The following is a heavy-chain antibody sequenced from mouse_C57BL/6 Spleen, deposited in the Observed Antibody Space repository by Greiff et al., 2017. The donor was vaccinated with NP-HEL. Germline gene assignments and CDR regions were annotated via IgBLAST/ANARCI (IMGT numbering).Heavy chain of an antibody. CDR2: IYPRSGNT. J-gene: IGHJ1*03. V-gene: IGHV1-81*01. D-gene: IGHD2-3*01. Sequence: QVQLQQSGAELARPGASVKLSCKASGYTFTSYGISWVKQRTGQGLEWIGEIYPRSGNTYYNEKFKGKATLTADKSSSTAYMELRSLTSEDSAVYFCARWVDGYPWYFDVWGTGTTVTVSS. CDR1: GYTFTSYG. CDR3: ARWVDGYPWYFDV.